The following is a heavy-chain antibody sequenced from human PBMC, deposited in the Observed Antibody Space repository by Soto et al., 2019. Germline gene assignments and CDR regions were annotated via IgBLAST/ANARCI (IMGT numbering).Heavy chain of an antibody. CDR1: GGSFSGYY. J-gene: IGHJ6*02. D-gene: IGHD3-16*01. V-gene: IGHV4-34*01. CDR3: ARRGSYYYYYGMDV. CDR2: INHSGST. Sequence: QVQLQQWGAGLLKPSETLSLTCAVYGGSFSGYYWSWIRQPPGKGLEWIGEINHSGSTNYNPSLKSRVTISVDTSKNQFSLKLSSVTAADTAVYYCARRGSYYYYYGMDVWGHGTTVTVSS.